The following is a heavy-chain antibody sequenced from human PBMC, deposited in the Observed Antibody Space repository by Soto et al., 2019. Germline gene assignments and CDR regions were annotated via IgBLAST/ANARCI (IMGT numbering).Heavy chain of an antibody. V-gene: IGHV1-69*13. Sequence: ASVKVSCKASGGTFSSYAISWVRQAPGQGLEWMGGIIPIFGTANYAQKFQGRVTITADESTSTAHMELSSLRSEDTAVYYCARDSGSSALYYYYGMDVWGQGTTVTVSS. CDR1: GGTFSSYA. CDR2: IIPIFGTA. CDR3: ARDSGSSALYYYYGMDV. D-gene: IGHD2-2*01. J-gene: IGHJ6*02.